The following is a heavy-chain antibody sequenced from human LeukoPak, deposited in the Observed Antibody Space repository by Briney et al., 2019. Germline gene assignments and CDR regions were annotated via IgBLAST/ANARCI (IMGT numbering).Heavy chain of an antibody. CDR2: ISDTGNT. CDR1: GFTLSSYA. D-gene: IGHD3-16*01. J-gene: IGHJ3*02. V-gene: IGHV3-23*01. CDR3: AREHDESFDI. Sequence: GSLRLSCAASGFTLSSYAMSWVRQAPGKGLEWVSAISDTGNTYHADSVKGRFTISRDNAKNSLYLQMNSLRVEDTAVYYCAREHDESFDIWGQGTMVTVSS.